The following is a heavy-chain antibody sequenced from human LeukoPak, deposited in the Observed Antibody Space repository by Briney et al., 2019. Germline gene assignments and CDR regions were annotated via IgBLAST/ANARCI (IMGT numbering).Heavy chain of an antibody. J-gene: IGHJ4*02. Sequence: GGSLRLSCAASGFTFSSYSMSWVRQAPGKGLEWVSSITSSSIYIYYADSVKGRFTISRDNAKNSLDLQMNSLRAEDTAMYYCTRVGSPPRSDYWGQGTLVTVSS. CDR2: ITSSSIYI. CDR3: TRVGSPPRSDY. CDR1: GFTFSSYS. D-gene: IGHD6-13*01. V-gene: IGHV3-21*01.